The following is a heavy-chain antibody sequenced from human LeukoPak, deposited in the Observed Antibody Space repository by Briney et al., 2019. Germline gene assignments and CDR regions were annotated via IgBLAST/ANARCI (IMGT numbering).Heavy chain of an antibody. CDR3: ARGGYSYGYDY. V-gene: IGHV4-59*01. J-gene: IGHJ4*02. CDR1: GGSINTYYY. Sequence: PSETLSLTCTVSGGSINTYYYWSWIWQPPGKGLEYIGYILYSGSTNYNPSLKSRAAISVDTFKNQFTLKLRSVTAADTAVYYCARGGYSYGYDYWGQGTLVTVSS. D-gene: IGHD5-18*01. CDR2: ILYSGST.